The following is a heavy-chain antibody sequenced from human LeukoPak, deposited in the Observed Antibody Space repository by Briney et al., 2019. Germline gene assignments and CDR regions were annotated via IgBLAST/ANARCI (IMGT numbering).Heavy chain of an antibody. V-gene: IGHV4-61*05. Sequence: PSETLSLTCTVSGGSISSSSYYWDWIRQPPGKGLEWIGYIHYSGSTSYNPSLKSRVTISVDTSKNQFSLKVTSVTAADTAVYYCARHDYGHYDQIKWGRGTLVTVSS. CDR3: ARHDYGHYDQIK. CDR2: IHYSGST. D-gene: IGHD4-17*01. J-gene: IGHJ4*02. CDR1: GGSISSSSYY.